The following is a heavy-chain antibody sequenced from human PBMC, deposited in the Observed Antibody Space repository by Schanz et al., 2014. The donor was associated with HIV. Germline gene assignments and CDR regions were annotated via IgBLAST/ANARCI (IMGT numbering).Heavy chain of an antibody. Sequence: QVQLMESGGGVVQPGRSLRLSCAASGFTFRNHAMHWVRQAPGKGLEWVAVIWYDGTDKYYAGSVKGRFTISRDNSQNTMYLQMNRLRAEDTAVYYCARENPLYYYLHGGPFDIWGQGTMVTVSS. CDR1: GFTFRNHA. CDR2: IWYDGTDK. V-gene: IGHV3-33*08. J-gene: IGHJ3*02. CDR3: ARENPLYYYLHGGPFDI. D-gene: IGHD3-10*01.